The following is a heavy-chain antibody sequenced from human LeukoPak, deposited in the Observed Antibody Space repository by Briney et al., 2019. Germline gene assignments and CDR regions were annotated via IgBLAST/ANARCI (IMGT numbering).Heavy chain of an antibody. CDR2: ISSRSDYI. D-gene: IGHD2-21*02. J-gene: IGHJ5*02. V-gene: IGHV3-21*06. CDR1: GFTFSSYV. Sequence: PGGSLRLSCAASGFTFSSYVMNWVRQAPGKGLEWVSSISSRSDYIYNADSVKGRFTISRDNAKNSLYLQMNSLRAEDTAVYYCARGAPCGGDCSGWFDPWGQGTLVTVSS. CDR3: ARGAPCGGDCSGWFDP.